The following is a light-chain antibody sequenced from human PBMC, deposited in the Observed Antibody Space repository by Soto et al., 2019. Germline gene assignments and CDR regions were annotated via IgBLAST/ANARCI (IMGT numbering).Light chain of an antibody. Sequence: DIQMTQSPSSLSASVGDRVTITCRASQSISSYLNWYQQKPGKAPKLLIYAASSLQSVVPSRFRGRGSGTDFTLTNSSLQPEDFATYYWQQSYSTPPNFGQGTKLEIK. V-gene: IGKV1-39*01. CDR2: AAS. J-gene: IGKJ2*01. CDR3: QQSYSTPPN. CDR1: QSISSY.